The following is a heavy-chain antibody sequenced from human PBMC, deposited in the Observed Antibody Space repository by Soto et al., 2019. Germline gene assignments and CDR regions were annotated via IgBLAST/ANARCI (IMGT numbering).Heavy chain of an antibody. CDR2: INQSGST. CDR1: GGSFSDFY. D-gene: IGHD6-19*01. CDR3: GPRGAVADPRGY. J-gene: IGHJ4*02. Sequence: QVQLQQWGAGLLKPSETLSLTCAVYGGSFSDFYWTWIRQLPGKGLEWLGEINQSGSTTYNPSLKCRVAISVDTATNQFSLNLRSVTAADTAVYYCGPRGAVADPRGYWGQGTLVTVSS. V-gene: IGHV4-34*01.